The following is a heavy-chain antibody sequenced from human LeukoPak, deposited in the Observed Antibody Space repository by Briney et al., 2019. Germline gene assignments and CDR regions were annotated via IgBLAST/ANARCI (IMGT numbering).Heavy chain of an antibody. CDR1: GFTFSSYW. V-gene: IGHV3-7*04. CDR2: IKQDGSDK. CDR3: ARGPYDSSWGLCYFDY. D-gene: IGHD3-22*01. J-gene: IGHJ4*02. Sequence: GGSLRLSCAASGFTFSSYWMSWVRQAPGKGLEWVANIKQDGSDKYYVDSVKGRFTISRDNAKNSLYLQMNSLRAEDTAVYYCARGPYDSSWGLCYFDYWGQGNLVTVSS.